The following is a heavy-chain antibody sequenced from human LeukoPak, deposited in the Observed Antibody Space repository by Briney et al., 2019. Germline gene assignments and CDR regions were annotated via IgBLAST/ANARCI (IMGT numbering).Heavy chain of an antibody. Sequence: GGSLRLSCAASGFTVSSNYMSWVRQAPGKGLEWVSVIYSGGSTYYADSVKGRFTISRHNSKNTLYLQMNSLRAEDTAVYYCATSPAGATYYFDYWGQGTLATVSS. J-gene: IGHJ4*02. V-gene: IGHV3-53*04. CDR2: IYSGGST. CDR1: GFTVSSNY. D-gene: IGHD1-26*01. CDR3: ATSPAGATYYFDY.